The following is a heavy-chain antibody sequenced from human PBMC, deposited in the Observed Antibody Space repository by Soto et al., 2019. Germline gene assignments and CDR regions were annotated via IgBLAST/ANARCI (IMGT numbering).Heavy chain of an antibody. V-gene: IGHV1-46*02. D-gene: IGHD2-21*02. CDR3: ARGGHIAVVTDSFDS. CDR2: IHPSGGGS. Sequence: ASVKVSCKSSGYPFNTYYLHWVRQAPGQGLEWMGMIHPSGGGSTYAQKFLGRVTMTMDSSTSTVFMELTSLRSADTAVYYCARGGHIAVVTDSFDSWGQGTLVTVSS. CDR1: GYPFNTYY. J-gene: IGHJ4*02.